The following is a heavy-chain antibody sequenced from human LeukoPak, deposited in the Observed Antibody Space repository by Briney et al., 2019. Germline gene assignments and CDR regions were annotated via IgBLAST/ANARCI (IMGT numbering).Heavy chain of an antibody. J-gene: IGHJ5*02. D-gene: IGHD2-2*02. V-gene: IGHV1-2*06. Sequence: ASVTVSCKASGYTFTGYYMHWVRQAPGQGLEWMGRINPNSGGTNYAQKFQGRVTMSRDTSISTDYMELSRLRSDDTAVYYCARDGYCRSTSCYTGWFDPWGQGTLVTVSS. CDR1: GYTFTGYY. CDR2: INPNSGGT. CDR3: ARDGYCRSTSCYTGWFDP.